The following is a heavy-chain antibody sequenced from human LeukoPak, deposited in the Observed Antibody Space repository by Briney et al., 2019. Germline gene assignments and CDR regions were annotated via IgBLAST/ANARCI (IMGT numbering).Heavy chain of an antibody. Sequence: SGTLSLTCAVSGGSISSSNWWSWVRQPPGKGLEWIGYIYYSGSTNYNPSLKSRVTISVDTSKNQFSLKLSSVTAADTAVYYCARASDSSSSSHCYYYYMDVWGKGTTVTVSS. V-gene: IGHV4-4*02. D-gene: IGHD6-6*01. CDR2: IYYSGST. J-gene: IGHJ6*03. CDR1: GGSISSSNW. CDR3: ARASDSSSSSHCYYYYMDV.